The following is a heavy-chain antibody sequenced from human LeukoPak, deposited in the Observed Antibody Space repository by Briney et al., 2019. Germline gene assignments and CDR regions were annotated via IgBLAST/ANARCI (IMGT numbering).Heavy chain of an antibody. V-gene: IGHV3-21*01. CDR3: ARAPVRDSSWLPHSDY. Sequence: PGGSLRLSCAASGFTFSSYSMNWVRQAPGKGLEWVSSISSSSSYIYYADSVKGRFTISRDDAKNSLYLQMNSLRAKDTAVYYCARAPVRDSSWLPHSDYWGQGTLVTVSP. D-gene: IGHD6-13*01. CDR1: GFTFSSYS. J-gene: IGHJ4*02. CDR2: ISSSSSYI.